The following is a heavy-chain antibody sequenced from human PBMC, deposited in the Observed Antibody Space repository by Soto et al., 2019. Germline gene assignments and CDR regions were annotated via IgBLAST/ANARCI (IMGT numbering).Heavy chain of an antibody. CDR3: AKVATSSWYGGQFDC. D-gene: IGHD6-13*01. J-gene: IGHJ4*02. V-gene: IGHV3-74*01. CDR2: IDTDGSTT. CDR1: EFTFSRYW. Sequence: GGSLRLSCAASEFTFSRYWMHWVRQAPGKGLMWVSRIDTDGSTTNYADSVKGRFTVSRDNAKNTLYLQMNSLRAEDTAVYYCAKVATSSWYGGQFDCWGQGTQVTVSS.